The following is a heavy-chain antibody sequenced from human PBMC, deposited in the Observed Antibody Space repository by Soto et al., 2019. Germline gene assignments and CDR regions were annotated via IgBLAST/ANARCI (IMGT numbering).Heavy chain of an antibody. D-gene: IGHD1-26*01. CDR3: AGSLGGSYPLFDY. Sequence: QVQLVESGGGVVQPGRSLRLSCAASGFSFSSYAMHWVRQAPGKGLEWVAHISYDGINQYYADSVKGRFTISRDNSKNTWYLQMNSLRVGDTAVYYCAGSLGGSYPLFDYWGQGTLVTVSS. CDR2: ISYDGINQ. CDR1: GFSFSSYA. J-gene: IGHJ4*02. V-gene: IGHV3-30-3*01.